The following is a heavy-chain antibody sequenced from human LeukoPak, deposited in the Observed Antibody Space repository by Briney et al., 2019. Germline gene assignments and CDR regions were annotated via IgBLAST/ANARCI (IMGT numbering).Heavy chain of an antibody. V-gene: IGHV3-23*01. CDR1: GFTFCSYS. CDR2: ISGSGGST. CDR3: AKDAYYDSSYAGPRYFDL. J-gene: IGHJ2*01. D-gene: IGHD3-22*01. Sequence: QPGGSLRLSCAASGFTFCSYSMNWVRQAPGKGLEWVSAISGSGGSTYYADSVEGRFTISRDNSKNTLYLQMNSLRAEDTAVYCCAKDAYYDSSYAGPRYFDLWGRGTLVTVSS.